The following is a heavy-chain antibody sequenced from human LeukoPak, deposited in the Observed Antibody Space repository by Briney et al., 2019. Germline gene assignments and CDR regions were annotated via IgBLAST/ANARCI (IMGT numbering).Heavy chain of an antibody. D-gene: IGHD3-10*01. CDR1: GGSISSGSYY. V-gene: IGHV4-61*02. Sequence: ASETLSLTCTVSGGSISSGSYYWSWIRQPAGKGLEWIGRIYTSGSTNYNPSLKSRVTILVGTSKNQFSLKLSSVTAADTAVYYCARRWFGSPHGAFDIWGQGTMVTVSS. CDR3: ARRWFGSPHGAFDI. CDR2: IYTSGST. J-gene: IGHJ3*02.